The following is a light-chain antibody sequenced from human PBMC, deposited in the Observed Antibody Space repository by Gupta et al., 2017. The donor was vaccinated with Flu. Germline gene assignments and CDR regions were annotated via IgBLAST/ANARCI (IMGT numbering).Light chain of an antibody. CDR2: EVS. V-gene: IGLV2-14*01. CDR3: SSYTSSSTLVV. J-gene: IGLJ2*01. CDR1: SSDVGGYNL. Sequence: ITSSCTGTSSDVGGYNLVSWYQQHPGRAPNLMIFEVSNRHSGVSNRFSGSKSGNTASLTISGLQAEDEADYYCSSYTSSSTLVVFGGGTKLTVL.